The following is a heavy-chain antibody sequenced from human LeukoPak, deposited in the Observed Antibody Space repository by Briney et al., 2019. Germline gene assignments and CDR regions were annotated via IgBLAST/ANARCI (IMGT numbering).Heavy chain of an antibody. V-gene: IGHV1-2*02. CDR1: GYTLRDYY. CDR3: ARGLRIINGLDV. J-gene: IGHJ6*02. Sequence: GASVKVSCKASGYTLRDYYIYWVRQAPGQGLEWLGWLNPHSGGTNYAQKFQGRVTLTSDTSISTAYMELSLLTSDDTAIYYCARGLRIINGLDVWGHGTTVIVSS. D-gene: IGHD2-15*01. CDR2: LNPHSGGT.